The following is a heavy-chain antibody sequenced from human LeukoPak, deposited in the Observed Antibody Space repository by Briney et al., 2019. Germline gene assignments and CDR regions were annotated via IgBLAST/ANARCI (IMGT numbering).Heavy chain of an antibody. V-gene: IGHV4-39*01. CDR3: ARQWDIVATWGRWFDP. CDR2: FYYSGNT. D-gene: IGHD5-12*01. Sequence: SETLSLTCTVSGGSTSSSSYYWGWIRQPPGKGLEWIGSFYYSGNTYYNSSLESRVTISVDTSKNQFSLKLTSVTAADTAIYYCARQWDIVATWGRWFDPWGQGILVTVSS. CDR1: GGSTSSSSYY. J-gene: IGHJ5*02.